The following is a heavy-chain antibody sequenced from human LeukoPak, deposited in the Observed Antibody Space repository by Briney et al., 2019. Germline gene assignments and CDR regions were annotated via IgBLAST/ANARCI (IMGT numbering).Heavy chain of an antibody. Sequence: GGSLRLSCAASGFTFSSYWMSWVRQAPGKGLEWVSAISGSGGSTYYADSVKGRFTISRDNSKNTLYLQMNSLRAEDTAVYYCAKGVGFLEWLLKHWGQGTLVTVSS. CDR1: GFTFSSYW. CDR2: ISGSGGST. D-gene: IGHD3-3*02. CDR3: AKGVGFLEWLLKH. J-gene: IGHJ1*01. V-gene: IGHV3-23*01.